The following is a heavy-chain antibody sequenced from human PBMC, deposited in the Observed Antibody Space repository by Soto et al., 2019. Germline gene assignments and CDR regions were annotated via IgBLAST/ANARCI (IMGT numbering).Heavy chain of an antibody. CDR2: IYNSGST. V-gene: IGHV4-59*01. Sequence: PSETLSLTCTVSGGSIISYYWSWIRQPPGKGLERIGYIYNSGSTNYNPSLQSRVTISVDTSKNQFSLKLSSVTAADTAVYYCARRAPVGANTGDLYYYYGMDVWGQGTTVTVSS. CDR1: GGSIISYY. CDR3: ARRAPVGANTGDLYYYYGMDV. J-gene: IGHJ6*02. D-gene: IGHD1-26*01.